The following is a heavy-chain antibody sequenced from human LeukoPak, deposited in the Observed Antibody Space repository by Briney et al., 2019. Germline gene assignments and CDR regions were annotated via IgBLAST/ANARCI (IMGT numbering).Heavy chain of an antibody. V-gene: IGHV3-30*02. Sequence: GGSLRLSCAASGFTFNNYGMHWVRQAPGKGLEWVTFIQYDGGNKYYADSVKGRFTISRDNSKNTLYLQMNSLRAEDTAVYYCAKDRQLLWFGESDYWGQGTLVTVSS. CDR1: GFTFNNYG. J-gene: IGHJ4*02. CDR2: IQYDGGNK. D-gene: IGHD3-10*01. CDR3: AKDRQLLWFGESDY.